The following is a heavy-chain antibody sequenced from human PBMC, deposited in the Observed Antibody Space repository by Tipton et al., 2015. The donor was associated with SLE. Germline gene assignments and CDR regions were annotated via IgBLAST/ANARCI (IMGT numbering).Heavy chain of an antibody. CDR3: ARETAVVITNAIDI. D-gene: IGHD3-22*01. CDR1: GGSVSGYF. CDR2: INHGGGT. Sequence: TLSLTCAVSGGSVSGYFWSWIRQSPGTGLEWLGEINHGGGTNYNPSLKSRVTILIDTSENKFSLRLYSVTPADTAVYYCARETAVVITNAIDIWGQGTMVTVS. J-gene: IGHJ3*02. V-gene: IGHV4-34*01.